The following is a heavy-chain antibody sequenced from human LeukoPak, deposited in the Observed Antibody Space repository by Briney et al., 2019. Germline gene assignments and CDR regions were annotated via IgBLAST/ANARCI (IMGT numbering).Heavy chain of an antibody. Sequence: SVKVSCKASGGTFSSYAISWVRQAPGQGLEWMGGIIPIFGTANYAQKFQGRVTITADESTSTAYMELSSLRSEDTAVYYCARDGDYYDSSGYYCYYWGQGTLVTVPS. V-gene: IGHV1-69*13. J-gene: IGHJ4*02. CDR2: IIPIFGTA. CDR1: GGTFSSYA. CDR3: ARDGDYYDSSGYYCYY. D-gene: IGHD3-22*01.